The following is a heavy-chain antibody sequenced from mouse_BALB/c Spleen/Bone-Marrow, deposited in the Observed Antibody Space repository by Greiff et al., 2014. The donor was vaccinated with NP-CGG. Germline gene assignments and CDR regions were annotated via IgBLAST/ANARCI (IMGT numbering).Heavy chain of an antibody. J-gene: IGHJ4*01. V-gene: IGHV5-17*02. CDR2: ISNGSSTI. CDR3: ARKGAMITHYYAMDY. D-gene: IGHD2-4*01. Sequence: EVQLVESGGGLVQPGGSRKLSCAASGFTFSSFGMHWVRQAPEKGLEWVAYISNGSSTIYYADTVKGRFTIYRDHHKNTLFLQITSLRSEDTAMYYCARKGAMITHYYAMDYWGQGTSVTVSS. CDR1: GFTFSSFG.